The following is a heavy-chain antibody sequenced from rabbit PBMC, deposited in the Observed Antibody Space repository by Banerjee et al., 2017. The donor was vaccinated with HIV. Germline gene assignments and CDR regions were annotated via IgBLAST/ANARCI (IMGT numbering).Heavy chain of an antibody. CDR1: GFSFSSKYY. D-gene: IGHD8-1*01. Sequence: QSLEESGGDLVKPGASLTLTCTASGFSFSSKYYMCWVRQAPGKGLEWIACIHAGSSGSTYYASWAKGRFTISKTSSTTVTLQMTSLTAADTATYFCARAPYTGTSCYYYFNLWGQGTLVTVS. CDR2: IHAGSSGST. J-gene: IGHJ4*01. CDR3: ARAPYTGTSCYYYFNL. V-gene: IGHV1S40*01.